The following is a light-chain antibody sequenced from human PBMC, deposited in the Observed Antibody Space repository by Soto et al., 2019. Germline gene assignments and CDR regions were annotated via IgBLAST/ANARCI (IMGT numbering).Light chain of an antibody. CDR2: GAS. J-gene: IGKJ2*01. V-gene: IGKV3-15*01. CDR1: QSVSSS. CDR3: QQYNNWPRT. Sequence: EIVMTQSPATLSVSPGERATVSCRASQSVSSSLAWYQQKPGQAPRLLIYGASTRATGIPARFSGSGSGTEFTLPIGSLQSEDFAVYYCQQYNNWPRTFGQGTKLEIK.